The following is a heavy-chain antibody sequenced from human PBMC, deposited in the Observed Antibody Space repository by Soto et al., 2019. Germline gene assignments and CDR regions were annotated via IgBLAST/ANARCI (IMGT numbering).Heavy chain of an antibody. V-gene: IGHV3-30*09. J-gene: IGHJ4*02. CDR1: GFALNIYA. D-gene: IGHD3-3*01. Sequence: PGGSLRLSCAASGFALNIYAIHWVRQAPGKGLEWVAVISHDGTNRYYTDSVRGRFAISRDNSKNTVYLEMDSLRADDTAVYYCARSSGVPTPDFDYWGQGTLVTVSS. CDR2: ISHDGTNR. CDR3: ARSSGVPTPDFDY.